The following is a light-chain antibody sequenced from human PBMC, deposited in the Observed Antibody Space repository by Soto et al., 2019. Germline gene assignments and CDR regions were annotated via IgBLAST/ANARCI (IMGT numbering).Light chain of an antibody. CDR3: LQDYNHPYT. V-gene: IGKV1-6*01. CDR2: GAS. CDR1: PGISTD. J-gene: IGKJ2*01. Sequence: AIQMTQSPSSLSASSGDRVPITCRARPGISTDLGGYQQKPGKAPKLLIYGASSVQSGFPSRFAGSGSVTDVPLTISSLQPEAFAKYYCLQDYNHPYTFGQGTKLEIK.